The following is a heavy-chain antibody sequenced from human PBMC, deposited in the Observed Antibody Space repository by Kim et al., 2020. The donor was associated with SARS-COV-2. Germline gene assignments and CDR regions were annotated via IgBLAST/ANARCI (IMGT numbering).Heavy chain of an antibody. D-gene: IGHD6-13*01. J-gene: IGHJ4*02. Sequence: GGSLRLSCAASGFTFSDHYMSWIRQAPGKGLEWVSFISSSSSLTNYADSVKGRFTISRDNAENSLYLQMNGLRVEDTAVYYCARRGSSWYSQINYWGQGILVTVSS. CDR1: GFTFSDHY. V-gene: IGHV3-11*03. CDR3: ARRGSSWYSQINY. CDR2: ISSSSSLT.